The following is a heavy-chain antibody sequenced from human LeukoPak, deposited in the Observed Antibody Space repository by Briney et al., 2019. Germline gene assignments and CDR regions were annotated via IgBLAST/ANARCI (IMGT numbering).Heavy chain of an antibody. CDR1: GFTFSSYW. D-gene: IGHD2-21*01. CDR3: AKDICGGNCYPNGGY. V-gene: IGHV3-7*01. Sequence: GGSLRLSCAASGFTFSSYWMSWVRQAPGKGLEWVANIKQDGSEKYYVDSVKGRFTISRGNAKNSLYLQMNSQRAEDTAVYYCAKDICGGNCYPNGGYWGQGTLVIVSS. CDR2: IKQDGSEK. J-gene: IGHJ4*02.